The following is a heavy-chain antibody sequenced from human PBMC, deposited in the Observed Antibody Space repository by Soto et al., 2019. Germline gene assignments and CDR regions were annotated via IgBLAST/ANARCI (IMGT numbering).Heavy chain of an antibody. CDR3: AKDRRAGGNSAFYFDF. CDR1: GLKFSNYA. D-gene: IGHD3-16*01. Sequence: GGSLRLSCAASGLKFSNYAMSWVRQAPGKGLEWVSLISATGGGTYYADSVKGRFTISRDNSHNTLYLQVHSLTAEDTAVYYCAKDRRAGGNSAFYFDFWGQGAQVTVSS. J-gene: IGHJ4*02. V-gene: IGHV3-23*01. CDR2: ISATGGGT.